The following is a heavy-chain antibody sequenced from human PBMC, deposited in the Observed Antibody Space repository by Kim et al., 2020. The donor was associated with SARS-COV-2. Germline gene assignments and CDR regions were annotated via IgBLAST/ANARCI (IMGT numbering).Heavy chain of an antibody. Sequence: QGGSTYYNPSLKSRVTVSVDMSKNQFSLNLTSVTAADTAIYHCARGVRFWGQGTLVTVSS. CDR3: ARGVRF. D-gene: IGHD3-16*01. CDR2: QGGST. V-gene: IGHV4-30-2*04. J-gene: IGHJ4*02.